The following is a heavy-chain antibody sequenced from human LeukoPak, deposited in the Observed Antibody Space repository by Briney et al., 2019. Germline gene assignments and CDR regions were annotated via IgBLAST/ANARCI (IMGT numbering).Heavy chain of an antibody. CDR1: GGSFSGYY. J-gene: IGHJ4*02. CDR3: VGATGHRLWYY. V-gene: IGHV4-34*01. D-gene: IGHD5-18*01. CDR2: INHSGST. Sequence: SETLSLTCAVYGGSFSGYYWSWIRQPPGKGLEWIGEINHSGSTNYNPSLKSRVTISVDTSKNQFSLKLSSVTAADTAVYYCVGATGHRLWYYWGQGTLVTVSS.